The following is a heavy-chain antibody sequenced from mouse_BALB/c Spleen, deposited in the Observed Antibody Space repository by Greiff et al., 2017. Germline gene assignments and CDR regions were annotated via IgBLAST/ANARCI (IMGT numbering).Heavy chain of an antibody. CDR3: ARRDYWYDEGAYFDV. J-gene: IGHJ1*01. Sequence: QVQLKESGAELVKPGASVKMSCKAFGYTFTTYPIEWMKQNHGKSLEWIGNFHPYNDDTKYNEKFKGKAKLTVDKSSSTVYLELSRLTSDDSAVYYCARRDYWYDEGAYFDVGGAGTTVTVSS. D-gene: IGHD2-14*01. CDR1: GYTFTTYP. CDR2: FHPYNDDT. V-gene: IGHV1-47*01.